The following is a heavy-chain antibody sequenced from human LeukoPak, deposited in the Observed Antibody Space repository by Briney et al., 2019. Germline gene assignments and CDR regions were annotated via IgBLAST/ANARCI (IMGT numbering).Heavy chain of an antibody. Sequence: GGSLRLSCAASGFTFSSYAMSWVRQAPGKGLEWVSTISGSGAYTYYADSVKGRFTISRDNSKNTLYLQTNSLRAEDTAVYYCAKYFASGSYYKLPHWGQGTLVTVPS. CDR3: AKYFASGSYYKLPH. J-gene: IGHJ1*01. V-gene: IGHV3-23*01. CDR2: ISGSGAYT. D-gene: IGHD3-10*01. CDR1: GFTFSSYA.